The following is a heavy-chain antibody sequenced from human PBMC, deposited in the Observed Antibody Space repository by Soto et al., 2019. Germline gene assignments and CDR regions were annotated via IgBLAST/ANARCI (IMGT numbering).Heavy chain of an antibody. CDR1: GGTFSSYT. CDR2: IIPILGIA. V-gene: IGHV1-69*04. CDR3: ARDYGDPSYYYYYYYMDV. Sequence: SVKVSCKASGGTFSSYTISWVRQAPGQGLEWMGRIIPILGIANYAQKFQGRVTITADKSTSTAYMELSSLRSEDTAVYYCARDYGDPSYYYYYYYMDVWGKGTTVTVSS. J-gene: IGHJ6*03. D-gene: IGHD4-17*01.